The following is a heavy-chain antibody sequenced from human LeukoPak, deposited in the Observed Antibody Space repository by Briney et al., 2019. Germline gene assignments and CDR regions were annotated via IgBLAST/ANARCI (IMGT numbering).Heavy chain of an antibody. J-gene: IGHJ4*02. CDR3: ARDGAAAGTGSDY. CDR2: IYYSGST. CDR1: GGSISSYY. V-gene: IGHV4-59*01. D-gene: IGHD6-13*01. Sequence: SETLSLTCTVSGGSISSYYWSWIRQPPGKGLEWIGYIYYSGSTNYNPSLKSRVTISVDTSKNQFSLKLSSVTAADTAVYYCARDGAAAGTGSDYWGQGTLVTVSS.